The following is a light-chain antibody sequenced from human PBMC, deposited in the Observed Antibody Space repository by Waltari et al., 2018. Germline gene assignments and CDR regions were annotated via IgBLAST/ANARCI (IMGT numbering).Light chain of an antibody. V-gene: IGLV2-14*03. CDR2: DVS. CDR1: NSDVGDYNY. J-gene: IGLJ2*01. CDR3: SSYIGSSTLEL. Sequence: QSALTQPASVSGSPGQSITISCTGTNSDVGDYNYVSWYQQHPGKAPKLIIYDVSNRPSGFSNRVSGSKAGNTASLTISGLQAEDEADYYCSSYIGSSTLELFGGGTSLTVL.